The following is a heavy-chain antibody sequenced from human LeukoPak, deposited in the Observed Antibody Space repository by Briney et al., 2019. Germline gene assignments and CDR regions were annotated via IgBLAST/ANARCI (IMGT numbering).Heavy chain of an antibody. J-gene: IGHJ5*02. CDR1: GGSISSSSYY. Sequence: PSETLSLTCTVPGGSISSSSYYWGWIRQPPGKGLEWIGSIYYSGSTYYNPSLKSRVTISVDTSKNQFSLKLSSVTAADTAVYYCARNVVGAPTWFDPWGQGTLVTVSS. CDR3: ARNVVGAPTWFDP. CDR2: IYYSGST. D-gene: IGHD1-26*01. V-gene: IGHV4-39*07.